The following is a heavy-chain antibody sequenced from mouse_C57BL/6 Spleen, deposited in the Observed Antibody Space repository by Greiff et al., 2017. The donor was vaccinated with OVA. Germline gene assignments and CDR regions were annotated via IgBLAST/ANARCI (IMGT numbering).Heavy chain of an antibody. J-gene: IGHJ4*01. V-gene: IGHV2-9-1*01. CDR3: ARNSPSSGYYAMDY. CDR1: GFSLTSYA. Sequence: VKLMESGPGLVAPSQSLSITCTVSGFSLTSYAISWVRQPPGKGLEWLGVIWTGGGTNYNSALKSRLSISKDNSKSQVFLKMNSLQTDDTARYYCARNSPSSGYYAMDYWGQGTSVTVSS. CDR2: IWTGGGT. D-gene: IGHD1-3*01.